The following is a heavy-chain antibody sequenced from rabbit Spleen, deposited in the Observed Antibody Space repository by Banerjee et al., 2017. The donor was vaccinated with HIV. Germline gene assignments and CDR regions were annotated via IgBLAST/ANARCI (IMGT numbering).Heavy chain of an antibody. Sequence: QEQLVESGGGLVQPEGSLTLTCKASGFSFSDGDVMCWVRQAPGKGLEWIGYIDPVFGITNYANSVKGRFTISSDNTQNTLYLQLNSLTAADTATYFCVREVAVKFNLWGPGTLVTVS. CDR2: IDPVFGIT. CDR3: VREVAVKFNL. V-gene: IGHV1S47*01. CDR1: GFSFSDGDV. D-gene: IGHD4-1*01. J-gene: IGHJ4*01.